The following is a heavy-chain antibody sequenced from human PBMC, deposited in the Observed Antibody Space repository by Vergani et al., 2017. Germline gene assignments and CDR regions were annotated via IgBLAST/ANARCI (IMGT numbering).Heavy chain of an antibody. J-gene: IGHJ6*02. D-gene: IGHD2-8*01. Sequence: QITLKESGPTLVRPTQTLTLTCTFSGFSLSTSGEGVAWIRQPPGKALEWLALIYWNDYKRYSPSLKSRLPLHKYTSKNQVVLTLTNMDPVDTASYFCAHNSAVGRRLNNGLEYYYCFGLDVWGHGTTGTVSS. V-gene: IGHV2-5*01. CDR1: GFSLSTSGEG. CDR2: IYWNDYK. CDR3: AHNSAVGRRLNNGLEYYYCFGLDV.